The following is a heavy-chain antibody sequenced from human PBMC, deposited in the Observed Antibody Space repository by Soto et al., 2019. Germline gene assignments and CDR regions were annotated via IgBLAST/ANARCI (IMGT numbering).Heavy chain of an antibody. CDR3: ARYTDADFDY. CDR1: GDSISSAGHY. V-gene: IGHV4-31*03. D-gene: IGHD2-2*01. CDR2: IYYSGTT. Sequence: QVQLQESGPGLVKPSQTLSLTCTVSGDSISSAGHYWSWIRQHPGKGLEWIGYIYYSGTTYNNPSHRSRMIISVDTSKNQFSLQLSSVTAADTAMDYCARYTDADFDYWGQGILVTVSA. J-gene: IGHJ4*02.